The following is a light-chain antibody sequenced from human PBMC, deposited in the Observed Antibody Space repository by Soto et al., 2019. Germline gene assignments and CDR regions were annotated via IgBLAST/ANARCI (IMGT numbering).Light chain of an antibody. Sequence: QSVLTQPASVSGSPGQSIAISCTGTSSDVGGNNYVSWYQHHPGKAPKLMIYSVSYRPSGVSDRFSGSKSANTGSLTISGLQAEDEADYYCSSFTTSSTVIFGGGTKVTVL. J-gene: IGLJ2*01. CDR3: SSFTTSSTVI. CDR1: SSDVGGNNY. CDR2: SVS. V-gene: IGLV2-14*03.